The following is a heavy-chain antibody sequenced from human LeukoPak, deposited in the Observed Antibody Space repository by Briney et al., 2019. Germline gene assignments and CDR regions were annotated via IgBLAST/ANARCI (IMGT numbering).Heavy chain of an antibody. CDR3: AREEITMVRGVLIYGNWFDP. J-gene: IGHJ5*02. D-gene: IGHD3-10*01. Sequence: SETLSLTCAVYGGSFSGYYWSWIRQPPGKGLEWIGEINHSGSTNYNPSLKSRVTISVDTSKNQFSLKLSSVTAADTAVYYCAREEITMVRGVLIYGNWFDPWGQGTLVTVSS. V-gene: IGHV4-34*01. CDR2: INHSGST. CDR1: GGSFSGYY.